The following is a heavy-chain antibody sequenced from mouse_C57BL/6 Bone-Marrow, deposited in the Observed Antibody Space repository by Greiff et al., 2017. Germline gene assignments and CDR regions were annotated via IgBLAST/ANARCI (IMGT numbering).Heavy chain of an antibody. V-gene: IGHV1-47*01. CDR2: FHPYNDDT. CDR3: ARRTYYGSSYGYFDC. CDR1: GYTFTTYP. Sequence: QVHVKQSGAELVKPGASVKMSCKASGYTFTTYPIEWMKQNHGKSLEWIGNFHPYNDDTKYNEKFKGKATLTVEKSSSTVYLELSRLTSDDSAVYYCARRTYYGSSYGYFDCWGKGTTLTVSS. D-gene: IGHD1-1*01. J-gene: IGHJ2*01.